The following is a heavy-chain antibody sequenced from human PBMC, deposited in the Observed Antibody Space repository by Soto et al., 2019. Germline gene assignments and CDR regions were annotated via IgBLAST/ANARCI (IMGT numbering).Heavy chain of an antibody. CDR2: IIPIFGTA. Sequence: SVKVSCKASGGTFSSYAIGWVRQAPGQGLEWMGGIIPIFGTANYAQKFQGRVTITADESTSTAYMELSSLRSEDTAVYYCARCRWFGEFLFDYWGQGTLVTVSS. CDR3: ARCRWFGEFLFDY. CDR1: GGTFSSYA. J-gene: IGHJ4*02. D-gene: IGHD3-10*01. V-gene: IGHV1-69*13.